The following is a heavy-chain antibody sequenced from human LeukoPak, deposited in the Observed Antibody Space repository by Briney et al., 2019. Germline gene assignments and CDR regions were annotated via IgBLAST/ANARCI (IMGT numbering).Heavy chain of an antibody. Sequence: GESLKISCKGGGYSFTNYWIGWVRQMPGKGLEWMGIIYPGDSDTRYSPSFQGQVTISADKSISTAYLQWSSLKASDTAMYYCARLRWVHYYGSGSPSNFDYWGQGTLVTVSS. CDR2: IYPGDSDT. D-gene: IGHD3-10*01. CDR1: GYSFTNYW. J-gene: IGHJ4*02. V-gene: IGHV5-51*01. CDR3: ARLRWVHYYGSGSPSNFDY.